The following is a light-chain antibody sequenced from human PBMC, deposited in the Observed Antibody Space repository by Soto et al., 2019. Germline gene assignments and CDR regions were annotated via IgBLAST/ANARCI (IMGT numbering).Light chain of an antibody. J-gene: IGKJ4*01. CDR2: SAS. Sequence: EIQMTQSQPSLSASGGVRVSITCRARPPISNYLVWYQQKTGKIPNLLIYSASTLQAGVPSRFSGSGSGTSFPLTISSLQPEDVAAYYCQKYNSAPLTFGGGTKVDSK. V-gene: IGKV1-27*01. CDR1: PPISNY. CDR3: QKYNSAPLT.